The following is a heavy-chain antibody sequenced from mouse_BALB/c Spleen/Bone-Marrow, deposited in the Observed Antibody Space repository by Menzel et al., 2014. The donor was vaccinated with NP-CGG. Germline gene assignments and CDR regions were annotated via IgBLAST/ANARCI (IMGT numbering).Heavy chain of an antibody. J-gene: IGHJ2*01. CDR3: ARRGYGYLDY. CDR2: IFPGTVTP. Sequence: QVQLKQSGAELVKPGASVKLSCKTSGYTFTSYWIQWVKQRPGQGLGWIGEIFPGTVTPYYNEKFKEISLTIDTSSSTASMQLSSLTSEDSAVYFCARRGYGYLDYWGQGTTLTVSS. D-gene: IGHD2-10*02. V-gene: IGHV1S132*01. CDR1: GYTFTSYW.